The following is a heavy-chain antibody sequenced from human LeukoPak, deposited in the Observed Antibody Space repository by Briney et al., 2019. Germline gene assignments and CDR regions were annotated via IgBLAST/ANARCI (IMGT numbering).Heavy chain of an antibody. Sequence: SSETLSLTCTVSGGSISSGGYYWSWIRQPPGKGLEWIGYIYHSGSTYYNPSLKSRVTISVDRSKNQFSLKLSSVTAADTAVYYCARDFTGYCSSTSCYMGAFDIWGQGTMVTVSS. CDR2: IYHSGST. CDR1: GGSISSGGYY. D-gene: IGHD2-2*02. V-gene: IGHV4-30-2*01. CDR3: ARDFTGYCSSTSCYMGAFDI. J-gene: IGHJ3*02.